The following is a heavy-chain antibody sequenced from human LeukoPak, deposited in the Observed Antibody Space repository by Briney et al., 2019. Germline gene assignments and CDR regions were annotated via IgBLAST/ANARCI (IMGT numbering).Heavy chain of an antibody. CDR2: IYNDGSST. J-gene: IGHJ3*02. CDR1: GLTFSNYW. D-gene: IGHD1-26*01. V-gene: IGHV3-74*01. Sequence: GGSLRLSCAVSGLTFSNYWMHWVRQAPGKGLVWVSRIYNDGSSTSYADSVKGRFTISRDNAKSTLYLQMNSLRAEDTAVYYCARVRGGSGSSYAADAFDIWGQGTMVTVSS. CDR3: ARVRGGSGSSYAADAFDI.